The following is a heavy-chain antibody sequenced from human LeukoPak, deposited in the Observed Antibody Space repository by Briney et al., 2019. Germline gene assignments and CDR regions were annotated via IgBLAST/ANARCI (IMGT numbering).Heavy chain of an antibody. CDR1: GGSVTGHY. J-gene: IGHJ4*02. CDR3: ARQYYDILTGRSDSHFYDS. V-gene: IGHV4-4*09. Sequence: PSETLSLTCSVSGGSVTGHYWSWIRQAPGKGLEWIGYIFSSGSTTYTPSLKSRVTLSLDTSKKQFSLRLTSVTAADTAVYYCARQYYDILTGRSDSHFYDSWGRGTLATVSS. CDR2: IFSSGST. D-gene: IGHD3-9*01.